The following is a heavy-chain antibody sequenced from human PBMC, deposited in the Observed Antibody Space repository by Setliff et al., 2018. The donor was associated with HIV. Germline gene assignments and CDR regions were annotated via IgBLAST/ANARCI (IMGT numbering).Heavy chain of an antibody. CDR1: GYTFTSYA. Sequence: ASVKVSCKASGYTFTSYAMHWVRQAPGQRLEWMGWINAGKGNTKYSQKFQGRVTITRDTSASTAYMELSSLRSEDTAVYYCARDPEAQIVVVPAYMDVWGKGTTVTVSS. V-gene: IGHV1-3*01. D-gene: IGHD2-2*01. CDR3: ARDPEAQIVVVPAYMDV. CDR2: INAGKGNT. J-gene: IGHJ6*03.